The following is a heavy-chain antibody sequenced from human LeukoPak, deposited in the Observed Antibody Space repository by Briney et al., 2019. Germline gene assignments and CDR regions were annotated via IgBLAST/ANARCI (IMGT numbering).Heavy chain of an antibody. CDR1: GYTFTGYY. D-gene: IGHD6-19*01. V-gene: IGHV1-2*02. J-gene: IGHJ4*02. CDR2: INPNSGGT. CDR3: ARPEILRYLQWLY. Sequence: ALVKVSCKASGYTFTGYYMHWVRQAPGQGLEWMGWINPNSGGTNYAQKFQGRVTMTRDASISTAYMELNRLTSDDTAVYYCARPEILRYLQWLYWGQGTLVTVSS.